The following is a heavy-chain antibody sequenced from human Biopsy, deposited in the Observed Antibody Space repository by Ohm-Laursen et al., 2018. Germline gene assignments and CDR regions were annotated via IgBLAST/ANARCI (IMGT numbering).Heavy chain of an antibody. V-gene: IGHV4-34*08. J-gene: IGHJ4*02. D-gene: IGHD2-15*01. CDR1: GKTFSDYQ. CDR3: GNEVHGRDY. Sequence: SETLSLTWAVFGKTFSDYQWSWIRPPPGKGLEWIGQINQAGTTNYNPSLKSRVSISADASKYEFSLRLTSVTAADTAVYLCGNEVHGRDYWGLGAQVTVSS. CDR2: INQAGTT.